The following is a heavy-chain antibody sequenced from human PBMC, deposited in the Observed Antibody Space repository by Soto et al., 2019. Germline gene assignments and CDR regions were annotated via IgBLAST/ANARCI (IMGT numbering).Heavy chain of an antibody. CDR1: GGSFSGYY. V-gene: IGHV4-34*01. CDR2: INHSGST. D-gene: IGHD4-17*01. CDR3: AANYGDYASYIDV. Sequence: SSETLSLTCAVYGGSFSGYYWSWIRQPPGKGLEWIGEINHSGSTNYNPSLKSRVTISVDTSKNQFSLKLSSVTAADTAVFYCAANYGDYASYIDVWGKGTTVTVSS. J-gene: IGHJ6*03.